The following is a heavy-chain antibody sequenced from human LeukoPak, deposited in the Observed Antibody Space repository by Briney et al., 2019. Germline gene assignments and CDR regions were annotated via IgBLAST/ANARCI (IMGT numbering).Heavy chain of an antibody. J-gene: IGHJ5*02. Sequence: EASVKVSCKASGYAFTDYYIHWVRLAPGQGLEWMGWINPNSGATNYAQKFQGRVTVTRDTSIRTVYMELTRLTSDDTAVYYCATGPNIYGSGRSWYDPWGQGTLVTVSS. CDR2: INPNSGAT. V-gene: IGHV1-2*02. CDR1: GYAFTDYY. D-gene: IGHD3-10*01. CDR3: ATGPNIYGSGRSWYDP.